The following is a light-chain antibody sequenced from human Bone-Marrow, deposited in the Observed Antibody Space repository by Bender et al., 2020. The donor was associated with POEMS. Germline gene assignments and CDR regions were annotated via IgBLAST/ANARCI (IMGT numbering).Light chain of an antibody. CDR1: KLGSRN. Sequence: SYDLSQPPSVSVSPGQTASITCSGDKLGSRNVYWYQQRPGQSPVLVTYQDRKRPSGIPGRFSGSNSGNTATLTISRTQSTDEADYYCQAYDSDTYVVFGGGTQLTVL. CDR2: QDR. J-gene: IGLJ2*01. V-gene: IGLV3-1*01. CDR3: QAYDSDTYVV.